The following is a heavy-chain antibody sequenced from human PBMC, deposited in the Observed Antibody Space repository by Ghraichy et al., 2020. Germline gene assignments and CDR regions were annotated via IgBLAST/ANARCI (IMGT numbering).Heavy chain of an antibody. D-gene: IGHD3-10*01. V-gene: IGHV3-23*01. CDR2: VSGSGGST. Sequence: GGSLRLSCAASGFTFSSYAMTWVRLAPGKGLEWVSRVSGSGGSTYYVDSVKGRFTISRDNSKNTLYLQMNSLSAEDTAVYYCAKDLYYDSGSYHDYWGQGSLVTVSS. CDR3: AKDLYYDSGSYHDY. J-gene: IGHJ4*02. CDR1: GFTFSSYA.